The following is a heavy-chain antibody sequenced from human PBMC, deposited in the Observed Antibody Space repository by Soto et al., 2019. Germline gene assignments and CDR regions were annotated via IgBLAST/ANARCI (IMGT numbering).Heavy chain of an antibody. J-gene: IGHJ4*02. V-gene: IGHV4-59*01. Sequence: KSSETLSLTCTVSGGSISSNHWTWIRQPPGKGLEWIGYVYNSGSTNYNPSLKSRVTISEDTSKSQFSLKVNSMTAADTAVYYCARYRREAVAGYTLDNWGQGILVTVSS. D-gene: IGHD6-13*01. CDR3: ARYRREAVAGYTLDN. CDR2: VYNSGST. CDR1: GGSISSNH.